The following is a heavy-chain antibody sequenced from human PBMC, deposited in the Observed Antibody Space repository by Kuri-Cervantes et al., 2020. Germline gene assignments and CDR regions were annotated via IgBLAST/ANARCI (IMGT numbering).Heavy chain of an antibody. CDR3: SRLRDSGYDLDI. CDR1: GFTFSGST. J-gene: IGHJ3*02. V-gene: IGHV3-73*01. Sequence: GESLKISCAASGFTFSGSTMHWVRQSSGKVLEWVGHIRSTANSYATAYAASVKGRFTISRDDSKNTAYLQMNSLTTEDTAVYYCSRLRDSGYDLDIWGQGTMVTVSS. D-gene: IGHD5-12*01. CDR2: IRSTANSYAT.